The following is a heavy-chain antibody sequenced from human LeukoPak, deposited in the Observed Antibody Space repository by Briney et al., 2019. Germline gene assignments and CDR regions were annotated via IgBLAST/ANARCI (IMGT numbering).Heavy chain of an antibody. CDR1: GFTFNSYG. CDR2: ISYDGSNK. Sequence: GGSLRLSCAASGFTFNSYGMHWVRQAPGKGLEWVAVISYDGSNKYYADSVKGRFTISRDNSKNTLYLQMNSLRAEDTAVYYCARDSYGMDVWGQGTTVTVSS. J-gene: IGHJ6*02. CDR3: ARDSYGMDV. V-gene: IGHV3-30*03.